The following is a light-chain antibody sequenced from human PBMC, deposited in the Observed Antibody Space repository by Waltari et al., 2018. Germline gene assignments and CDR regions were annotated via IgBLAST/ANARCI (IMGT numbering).Light chain of an antibody. CDR2: RNT. J-gene: IGLJ3*02. Sequence: QSVLTQPPSASGTPGQRVSISCSGTSSNIENNFVFWYQQFPGTAPKPLIYRNTQRPSGAPDRFPGSKSGTSASLAISGLRSEDEADYYCAAWDDSLRNWVFGGGTKLTVL. CDR3: AAWDDSLRNWV. V-gene: IGLV1-47*01. CDR1: SSNIENNF.